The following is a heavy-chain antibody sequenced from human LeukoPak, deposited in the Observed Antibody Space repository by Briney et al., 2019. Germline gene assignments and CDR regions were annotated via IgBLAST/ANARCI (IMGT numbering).Heavy chain of an antibody. J-gene: IGHJ5*02. V-gene: IGHV4-34*01. CDR3: VTEPGYCTGGRCYGGWFDR. Sequence: SETLSLTCAVYGGSFSGYYWSWIRQPPGKGLEWIGEINHSGNTNYNPSLKSRVTISVDTSKNQFSLKLSSVTAADTAVYYCVTEPGYCTGGRCYGGWFDRWGQGTLVTVSS. D-gene: IGHD2-15*01. CDR2: INHSGNT. CDR1: GGSFSGYY.